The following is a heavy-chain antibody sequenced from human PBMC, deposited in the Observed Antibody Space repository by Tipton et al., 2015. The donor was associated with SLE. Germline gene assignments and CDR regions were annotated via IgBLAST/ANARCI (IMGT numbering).Heavy chain of an antibody. CDR1: GGSISCYY. CDR2: INQSGST. Sequence: TLSLTCTVSGGSISCYYWSWIRQPPGKGLEWIGEINQSGSTNYNPSLKSRVTISVDTSKNQFSLKLSSVTAADTAVYYCARGLFYVGGGYNWFVPWGQGTLVTVSS. CDR3: ARGLFYVGGGYNWFVP. D-gene: IGHD2/OR15-2a*01. J-gene: IGHJ5*02. V-gene: IGHV4-34*01.